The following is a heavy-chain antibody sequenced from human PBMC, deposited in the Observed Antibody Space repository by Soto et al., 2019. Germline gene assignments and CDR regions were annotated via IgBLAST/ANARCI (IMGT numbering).Heavy chain of an antibody. J-gene: IGHJ5*02. Sequence: QVQLVQSGAEVKKPGSSVKVSCKASGGTFSSYAISWVRQAPGQGLEWMGGTIPLFGTANYAQKFQGRVTITSEESTSTAYMELSSLRSEDTAVYYGASTPVTSTIIERWFDPWGQGALVTVSS. CDR2: TIPLFGTA. CDR1: GGTFSSYA. V-gene: IGHV1-69*01. D-gene: IGHD3-22*01. CDR3: ASTPVTSTIIERWFDP.